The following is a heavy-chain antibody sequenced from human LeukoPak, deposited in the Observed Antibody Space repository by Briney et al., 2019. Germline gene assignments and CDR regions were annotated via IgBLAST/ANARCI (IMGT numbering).Heavy chain of an antibody. J-gene: IGHJ4*02. V-gene: IGHV1-8*01. CDR1: GYTFTNYD. CDR3: ALYDSSGYRHFHH. D-gene: IGHD3-22*01. Sequence: GASVKVSCKASGYTFTNYDINWVRQATGQGLEWMGWMNPNSANIGYAQKFRGRVTMTRNTSISTAHMDLSSLRYEDTAVYYCALYDSSGYRHFHHWGQGTLVTVSS. CDR2: MNPNSANI.